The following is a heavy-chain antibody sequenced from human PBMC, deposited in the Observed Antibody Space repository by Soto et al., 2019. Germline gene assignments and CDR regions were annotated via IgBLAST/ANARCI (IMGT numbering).Heavy chain of an antibody. CDR1: GGTFSSYA. V-gene: IGHV1-69*06. J-gene: IGHJ4*02. D-gene: IGHD3-22*01. CDR2: IIPIFGTA. Sequence: SVKVSCKASGGTFSSYAISWVRQAPGQGLEWMGGIIPIFGTANYAQKFQGRVTITADKSTSTAYMELSSLRSEDTAVYYCARDLSDSSGFFLLDYWGQGTLVTVSS. CDR3: ARDLSDSSGFFLLDY.